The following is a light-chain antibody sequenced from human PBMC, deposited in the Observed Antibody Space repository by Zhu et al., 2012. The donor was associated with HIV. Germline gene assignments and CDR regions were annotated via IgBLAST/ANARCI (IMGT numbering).Light chain of an antibody. CDR2: GAS. CDR1: QDISKY. V-gene: IGKV1-27*01. CDR3: QKYDTARA. J-gene: IGKJ1*01. Sequence: DTQMTQSPSSLSASVGDRVTITCRASQDISKYLAWYQQKPGKVPKLLIYGASTLQSGVSSRFSGSESGTHFTLTISALLPEDVATYYCQKYDTARAFGQGTKVEI.